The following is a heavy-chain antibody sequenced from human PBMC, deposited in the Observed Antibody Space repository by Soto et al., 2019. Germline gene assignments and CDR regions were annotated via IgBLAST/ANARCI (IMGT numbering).Heavy chain of an antibody. V-gene: IGHV4-38-2*01. CDR3: ARAHVIVVAGSTFDY. CDR1: GYSLSTGSS. D-gene: IGHD6-19*01. CDR2: IYHGGTT. J-gene: IGHJ4*01. Sequence: SETLSLTCCVSGYSLSTGSSWGWIRQPPGKGPEWIASIYHGGTTVYNPSLKSRITISVDTSKNYFSLKLRSVTAADTAVYYCARAHVIVVAGSTFDYWGHGTLVTVSS.